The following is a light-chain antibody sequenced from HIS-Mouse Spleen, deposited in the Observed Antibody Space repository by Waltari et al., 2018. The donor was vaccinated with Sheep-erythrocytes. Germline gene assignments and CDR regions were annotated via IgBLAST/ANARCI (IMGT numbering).Light chain of an antibody. CDR1: QGIRND. Sequence: AIQMTQSPSSLSASVGDTVTITCRASQGIRNDLGWYQQKPAKAPKLLIYAASSLQSGVPSRFSGSGSGTDFTLTISSLQPEDFATYYCLQDYNYPYTFGQGTKLEIK. J-gene: IGKJ2*01. CDR3: LQDYNYPYT. V-gene: IGKV1-6*01. CDR2: AAS.